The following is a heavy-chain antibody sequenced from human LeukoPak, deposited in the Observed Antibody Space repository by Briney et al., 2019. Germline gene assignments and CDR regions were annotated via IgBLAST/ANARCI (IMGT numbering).Heavy chain of an antibody. CDR3: ARDSTDFWTFDY. CDR1: GYSISSGYY. Sequence: SGTLSLTCTVSGYSISSGYYWGWIRQPPGKGLEWIGSIYHSGSTYYNPSLKSRVTISVDTSKNQFSLKLSSVTAADTAVYYCARDSTDFWTFDYWGQGTLVTVSS. J-gene: IGHJ4*02. D-gene: IGHD3/OR15-3a*01. V-gene: IGHV4-38-2*02. CDR2: IYHSGST.